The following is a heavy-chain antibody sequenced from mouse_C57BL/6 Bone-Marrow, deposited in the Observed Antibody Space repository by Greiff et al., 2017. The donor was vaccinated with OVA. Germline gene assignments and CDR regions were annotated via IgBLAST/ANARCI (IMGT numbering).Heavy chain of an antibody. V-gene: IGHV1-55*01. CDR2: IYPGSGST. CDR3: ARRGTTVVAPHWYFDV. CDR1: GYTFTSYW. J-gene: IGHJ1*03. Sequence: QVQLQQPGAELVKPGASVKMSCKASGYTFTSYWITWVKQRPGQGLEWIGDIYPGSGSTNYNEKFKSKATLTVDTSSSTAYMQRSSLTSEDSAVYYCARRGTTVVAPHWYFDVWGTGTTVTVSS. D-gene: IGHD1-1*01.